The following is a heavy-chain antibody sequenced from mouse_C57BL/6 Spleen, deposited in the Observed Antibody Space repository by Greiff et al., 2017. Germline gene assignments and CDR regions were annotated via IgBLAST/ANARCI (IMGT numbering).Heavy chain of an antibody. CDR2: IDPSDSYT. J-gene: IGHJ4*01. CDR3: ARELRLRGLDY. V-gene: IGHV1-50*01. Sequence: QVQLQQPGAELVKPGASVKLSCKASGYTFTSYWMQWVKQRPGQGLEWIGKIDPSDSYTNYNQKFKGKATLTVDTSSSTAYMQLSSLTSEDSAVYYCARELRLRGLDYWGQGTSVTVSS. CDR1: GYTFTSYW. D-gene: IGHD3-2*02.